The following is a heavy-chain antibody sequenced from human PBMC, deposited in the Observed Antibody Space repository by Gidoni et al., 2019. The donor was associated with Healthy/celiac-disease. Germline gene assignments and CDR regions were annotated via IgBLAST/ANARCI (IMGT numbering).Heavy chain of an antibody. CDR3: AKGEFMVRGVELYNWFDP. CDR2: ISGSGGST. V-gene: IGHV3-23*01. CDR1: GFTFSSYA. Sequence: EVQLLESGGGLVQPGGYLRLSCAASGFTFSSYAMSWVRQAPGKGLEWVSAISGSGGSTYYADSVKGRFTISRDNSKNTLYLQMNSLRAEDTAVYYCAKGEFMVRGVELYNWFDPWGQGTLVTVSS. D-gene: IGHD3-10*01. J-gene: IGHJ5*02.